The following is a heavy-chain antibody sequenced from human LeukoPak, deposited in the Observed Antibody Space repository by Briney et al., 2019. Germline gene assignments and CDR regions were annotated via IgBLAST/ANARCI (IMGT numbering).Heavy chain of an antibody. CDR3: AKVSRGIVAAMDV. V-gene: IGHV3-23*01. Sequence: GGSLRLSCAASGFTFSSFAMSWARQAPGKGLEWVSAIIGSGGATYYADSVKGRFTISRDNSKNTLYLQMNSLRAEDTAVYYCAKVSRGIVAAMDVWGKGTTVTVSS. CDR2: IIGSGGAT. D-gene: IGHD6-25*01. CDR1: GFTFSSFA. J-gene: IGHJ6*03.